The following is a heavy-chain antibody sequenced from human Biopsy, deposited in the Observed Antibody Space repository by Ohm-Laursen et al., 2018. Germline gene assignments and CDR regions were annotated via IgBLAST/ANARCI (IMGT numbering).Heavy chain of an antibody. J-gene: IGHJ4*02. Sequence: SLRLSCTAPGFTFSSYARTRRRQAPGKGRERATTNSGNSDIIYDTDSVKGRFTISRDNSKNTLYLQMNSLRADDTAVYYCALAAAQTVTHFDYWGQGTLVTVSS. CDR3: ALAAAQTVTHFDY. CDR2: NSGNSDII. D-gene: IGHD4-17*01. V-gene: IGHV3-23*01. CDR1: GFTFSSYA.